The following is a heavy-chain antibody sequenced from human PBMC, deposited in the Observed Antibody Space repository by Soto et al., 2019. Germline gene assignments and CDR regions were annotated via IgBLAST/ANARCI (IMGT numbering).Heavy chain of an antibody. V-gene: IGHV4-39*01. CDR2: IYYSGST. CDR1: GGSISSSSYY. Sequence: SETLSLTCTVSGGSISSSSYYWGWIRQPPGKGLEWIGSIYYSGSTYYNPSLKSRVTISVDTSKNQFSLKLSSVTAADTAVYYCARHERGYSSGWYGRTHGDYYYYYMDVWGKGTRVAVSS. J-gene: IGHJ6*03. CDR3: ARHERGYSSGWYGRTHGDYYYYYMDV. D-gene: IGHD6-19*01.